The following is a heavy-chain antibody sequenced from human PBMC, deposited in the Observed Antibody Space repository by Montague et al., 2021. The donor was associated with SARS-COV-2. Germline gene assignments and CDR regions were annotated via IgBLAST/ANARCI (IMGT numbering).Heavy chain of an antibody. J-gene: IGHJ3*01. V-gene: IGHV3-9*01. CDR1: GFDFDFYA. Sequence: SLRLSCAASGFDFDFYAMQWVRQAPGKGLEWVAVISCNSNNIFYADSVKGRFTISRDNSKNSLYLRMNSLRPEDTAVYYCAKDSGYRGYGDAFDYWGQGALVTVSS. CDR2: ISCNSNNI. CDR3: AKDSGYRGYGDAFDY. D-gene: IGHD5-12*01.